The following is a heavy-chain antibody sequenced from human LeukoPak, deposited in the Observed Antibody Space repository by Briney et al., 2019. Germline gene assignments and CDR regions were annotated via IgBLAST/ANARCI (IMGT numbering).Heavy chain of an antibody. Sequence: PGGSLRLSCAASGFTFSSYWMHWVRQAPGKGLVWVSRINSDGSSTSYADSVKGRFTISRDNAKNTLYLQMNSLRAEDTAVYYCARVASSRWYRPGFDAFDIWGQGTMVTVSS. CDR3: ARVASSRWYRPGFDAFDI. CDR1: GFTFSSYW. CDR2: INSDGSST. D-gene: IGHD6-19*01. V-gene: IGHV3-74*01. J-gene: IGHJ3*02.